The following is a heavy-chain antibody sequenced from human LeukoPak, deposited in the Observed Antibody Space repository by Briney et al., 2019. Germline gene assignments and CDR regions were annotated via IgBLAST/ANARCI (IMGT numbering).Heavy chain of an antibody. CDR3: AREDRDSSSLDY. V-gene: IGHV3-23*01. J-gene: IGHJ4*02. Sequence: GGTLRLSCAASGFTFSSYGMSWVRQAPGKGLEWVSAISGSGGSTYYADSVKGRFTISRDNSKNTLYLQMNRLRAEDTDVYYCAREDRDSSSLDYWGQGTLVTVSS. CDR1: GFTFSSYG. D-gene: IGHD6-6*01. CDR2: ISGSGGST.